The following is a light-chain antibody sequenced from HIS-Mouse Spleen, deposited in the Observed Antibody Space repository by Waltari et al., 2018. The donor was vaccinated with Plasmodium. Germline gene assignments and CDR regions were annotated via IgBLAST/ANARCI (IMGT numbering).Light chain of an antibody. Sequence: EIVLTQSPATLSLSPGETTTISCRARQSVSSYLAWYQQKPGQAPRLLIYDASNRATGIPARFSGSGSGTDFTLTISSREPEDFAVYYCQQRSNWPRVLTFGGGTKVEIK. CDR3: QQRSNWPRVLT. J-gene: IGKJ4*01. CDR2: DAS. V-gene: IGKV3-11*01. CDR1: QSVSSY.